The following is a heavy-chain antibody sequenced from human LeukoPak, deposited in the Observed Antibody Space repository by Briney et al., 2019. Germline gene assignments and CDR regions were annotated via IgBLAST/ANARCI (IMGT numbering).Heavy chain of an antibody. CDR1: GFTFSGYW. CDR2: INIDGATT. Sequence: GGSLRLSCAASGFTFSGYWMHWVRQAPGKGLEWVSRINIDGATTNYADSVKGRFTISRDNAKNTLHLQMNSLRADDTTVYYCVRGAVGTGVWFDPWGQGTLVTVSS. D-gene: IGHD1-26*01. CDR3: VRGAVGTGVWFDP. V-gene: IGHV3-74*01. J-gene: IGHJ5*02.